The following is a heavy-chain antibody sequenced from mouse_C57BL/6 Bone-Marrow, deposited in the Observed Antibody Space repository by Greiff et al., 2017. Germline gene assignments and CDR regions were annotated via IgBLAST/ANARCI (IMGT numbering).Heavy chain of an antibody. Sequence: VQLQQPGAELVKPRASVKLSCKASGCTFTSYWMHWVKQRPGQGLEWIGMIHPNSGSTNYNEKFKSKATLTVDKSSSTAYMQLSSLTSEDSAVYYCARRYYGNSYAMDYWGQGTSVTVSS. CDR2: IHPNSGST. CDR1: GCTFTSYW. V-gene: IGHV1-64*01. CDR3: ARRYYGNSYAMDY. D-gene: IGHD2-1*01. J-gene: IGHJ4*01.